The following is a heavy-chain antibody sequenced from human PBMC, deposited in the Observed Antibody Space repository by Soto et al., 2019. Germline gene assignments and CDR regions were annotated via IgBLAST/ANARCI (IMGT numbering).Heavy chain of an antibody. CDR3: AKGRHTFPSLRGNAFDI. D-gene: IGHD3-16*01. Sequence: QVQLVESGGGVVQPGRSLRLSCAASGFTFSSYGMHWVRQAPGKGLEWVAVISYDGSNKYYADSVKGRFIISRDNSKNTLYLQKNSLRAEDTAVYYCAKGRHTFPSLRGNAFDIWGQGTMVTVSS. V-gene: IGHV3-30*18. J-gene: IGHJ3*02. CDR1: GFTFSSYG. CDR2: ISYDGSNK.